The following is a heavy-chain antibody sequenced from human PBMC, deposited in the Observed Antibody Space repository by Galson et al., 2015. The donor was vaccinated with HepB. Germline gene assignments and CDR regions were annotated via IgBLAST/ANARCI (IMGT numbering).Heavy chain of an antibody. D-gene: IGHD3-10*01. CDR2: IRTDASNK. J-gene: IGHJ4*02. V-gene: IGHV3-30*02. CDR1: EFTFSTHG. Sequence: SLRLSCAASEFTFSTHGMHWVRQAPGKGLEWVAFIRTDASNKYYADSVKGRFTISRDNSRNTLYLQMDSLRPEDTAVYYCARDHGYSGSGSFPQWGQGTLVTVSS. CDR3: ARDHGYSGSGSFPQ.